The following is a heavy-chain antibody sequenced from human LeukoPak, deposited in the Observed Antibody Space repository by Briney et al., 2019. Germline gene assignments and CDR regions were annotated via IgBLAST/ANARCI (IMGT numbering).Heavy chain of an antibody. V-gene: IGHV3-30*02. D-gene: IGHD6-19*01. Sequence: QTAGSLRLSCAASEFTVRNYGRHWVRQPPGKWLGWVTFIRSDGSDTYYADSVKGRFTISRDNSKNILYLQMNSLKAEDTALYYCARALSSDSGWYYFDFWGQGTLVTVSS. CDR2: IRSDGSDT. CDR3: ARALSSDSGWYYFDF. J-gene: IGHJ4*02. CDR1: EFTVRNYG.